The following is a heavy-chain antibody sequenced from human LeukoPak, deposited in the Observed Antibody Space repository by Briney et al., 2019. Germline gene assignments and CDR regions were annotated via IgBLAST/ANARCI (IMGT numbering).Heavy chain of an antibody. CDR1: GFTFSNYW. D-gene: IGHD3-10*01. CDR2: IKQDGSEK. V-gene: IGHV3-7*03. Sequence: GGSLRLSCAASGFTFSNYWMSWVRQAPGKGLEWVANIKQDGSEKHYVDSVKGRFTISRDNAKNSLYLQMNSLRAEDTAVYYCARSGRFGEHTNYWGQGTLVTVSS. J-gene: IGHJ4*02. CDR3: ARSGRFGEHTNY.